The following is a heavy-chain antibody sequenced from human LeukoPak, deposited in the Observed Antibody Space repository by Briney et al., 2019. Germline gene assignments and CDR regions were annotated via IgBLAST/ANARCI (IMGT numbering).Heavy chain of an antibody. CDR1: GFTFSSYW. Sequence: GGSLRLSCAASGFTFSSYWMSWVRQAPGKGLEWVANIKQDGSEKYYVDSVKGRFTISRDNAKNLLYLQMNSLRAEDAAVYYCAKAPVTSCRGAFCYPFDYWGQGTLVTVSS. CDR3: AKAPVTSCRGAFCYPFDY. CDR2: IKQDGSEK. J-gene: IGHJ4*02. D-gene: IGHD2-15*01. V-gene: IGHV3-7*03.